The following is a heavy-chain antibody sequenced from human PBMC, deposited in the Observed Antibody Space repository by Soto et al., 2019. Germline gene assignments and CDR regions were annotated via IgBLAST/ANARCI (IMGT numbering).Heavy chain of an antibody. Sequence: QVHLLQSGAEVKKPGSSVKVACKASGGTFSSYSISWVRQAPGQGLEWMGRIIPSLGLLNYAQKFQGRVRITADKSTSPAYMELSGLRSEDTAIYYCVLHFSLIPHWGQGTLVTVSS. CDR2: IIPSLGLL. CDR1: GGTFSSYS. J-gene: IGHJ4*02. CDR3: VLHFSLIPH. V-gene: IGHV1-69*02.